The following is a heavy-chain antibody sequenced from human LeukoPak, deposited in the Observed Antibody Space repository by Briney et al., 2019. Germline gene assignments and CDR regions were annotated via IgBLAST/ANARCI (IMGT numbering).Heavy chain of an antibody. Sequence: PGGSLRLSCAASGFTFSSYAMSWVRQAPGKGLEWVSAISGSGGSTYYADSVKGRFTISRDNSENTLYLQMNSLRAEDTAVYYCAKADYDILGFDYWGQGTLVTVSS. CDR2: ISGSGGST. CDR1: GFTFSSYA. CDR3: AKADYDILGFDY. V-gene: IGHV3-23*01. D-gene: IGHD3-9*01. J-gene: IGHJ4*02.